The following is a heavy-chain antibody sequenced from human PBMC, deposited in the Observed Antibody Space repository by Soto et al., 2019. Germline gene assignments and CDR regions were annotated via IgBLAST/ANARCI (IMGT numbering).Heavy chain of an antibody. J-gene: IGHJ5*02. CDR2: INPSGGST. CDR3: ARVGGRGLQVVGVGWFDP. V-gene: IGHV1-46*03. D-gene: IGHD2-15*01. CDR1: GYTFTSYY. Sequence: ASVKVSCKASGYTFTSYYMHWVRQAPGQGLEWMGIINPSGGSTSYAQKFQGRVTMTRDTSTSTVYMELSSLRSEDTAVYYCARVGGRGLQVVGVGWFDPWGQGTLVTVSS.